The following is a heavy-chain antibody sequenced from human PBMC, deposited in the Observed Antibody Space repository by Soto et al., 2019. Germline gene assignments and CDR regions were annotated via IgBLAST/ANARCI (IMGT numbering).Heavy chain of an antibody. D-gene: IGHD3-22*01. Sequence: EASVKVSCKASGGTFSSYTISWVRQAPGQGLEWMGRIIPILGIANYAQKFQGRVTITADKSTSTAYMELSSLRSEDTAVYYCARDLRSYYYYDSSGYYPSSFDYWGQGTLVTVSS. J-gene: IGHJ4*02. CDR2: IIPILGIA. V-gene: IGHV1-69*04. CDR3: ARDLRSYYYYDSSGYYPSSFDY. CDR1: GGTFSSYT.